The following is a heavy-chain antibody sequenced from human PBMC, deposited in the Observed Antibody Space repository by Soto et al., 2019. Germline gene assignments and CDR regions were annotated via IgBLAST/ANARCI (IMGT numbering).Heavy chain of an antibody. CDR2: IYYSGST. V-gene: IGHV4-31*03. D-gene: IGHD2-8*01. J-gene: IGHJ5*01. Sequence: PSETLSLTCSVSGGSISGSYYWTWVRQLPGKGLECILYIYYSGSTLYNPSLKGRVSLSAVSSGHSFSLKLTSVTAADTAVYYCARDVACPNRRCYSDIWFDSWGQGILVTSPQ. CDR1: GGSISGSYY. CDR3: ARDVACPNRRCYSDIWFDS.